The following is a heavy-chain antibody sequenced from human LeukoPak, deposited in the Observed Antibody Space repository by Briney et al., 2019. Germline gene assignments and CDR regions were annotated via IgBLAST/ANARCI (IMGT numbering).Heavy chain of an antibody. D-gene: IGHD3-22*01. V-gene: IGHV3-48*03. CDR2: ISSSGSTT. CDR3: ARDNYDSSGYYFD. CDR1: GFTFSSYE. Sequence: QPGRSLRLSCAASGFTFSSYEMNWVRQAPGKGLEWVSYISSSGSTTHYADSVKGRFTISRDNAKNSLYLQMNSLRAEDTAVYYCARDNYDSSGYYFDWGQGTLVTVSS. J-gene: IGHJ4*02.